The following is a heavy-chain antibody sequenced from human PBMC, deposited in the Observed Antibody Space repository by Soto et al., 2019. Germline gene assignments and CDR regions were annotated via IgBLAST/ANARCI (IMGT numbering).Heavy chain of an antibody. D-gene: IGHD6-19*01. CDR2: INAGNGNT. Sequence: ASVKVSCKASGYTFTSYAMHWVRQAPGQRLEWMGWINAGNGNTKYSQKFQCRVTITRDTSASTAYMELSSLRSEDTAVYYCARGSRSSGWTPYYYYYMDVWGKGTTVTVSS. CDR1: GYTFTSYA. J-gene: IGHJ6*03. V-gene: IGHV1-3*01. CDR3: ARGSRSSGWTPYYYYYMDV.